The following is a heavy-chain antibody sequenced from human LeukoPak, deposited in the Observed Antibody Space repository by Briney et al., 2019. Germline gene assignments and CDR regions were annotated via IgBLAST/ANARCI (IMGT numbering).Heavy chain of an antibody. V-gene: IGHV3-23*01. J-gene: IGHJ4*02. CDR1: GFTFSSYG. D-gene: IGHD3-10*01. CDR2: ISGSGGST. CDR3: ARDLRGSGKAYFDY. Sequence: GGSLRLSCAASGFTFSSYGMSWVRQAPGKGLEWVSAISGSGGSTYYADSVKGRFTISRDNSKNTLYLQMNSLRAEDTAVYYCARDLRGSGKAYFDYWGQGTLVTVSS.